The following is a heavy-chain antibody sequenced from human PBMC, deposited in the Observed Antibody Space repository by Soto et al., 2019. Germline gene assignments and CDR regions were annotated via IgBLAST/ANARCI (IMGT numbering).Heavy chain of an antibody. D-gene: IGHD3-22*01. Sequence: ASVKVSCKASGYTFTSYGISWVRQAPGQGLEWMGWISAYNGNTNYAQKLQGRVTTTTDTSTSTAYMELRSLRSDDTAVYYCARGTYYYDSSGYPRDYYYYYGMDVWGQGTTVTVSS. CDR3: ARGTYYYDSSGYPRDYYYYYGMDV. CDR2: ISAYNGNT. CDR1: GYTFTSYG. J-gene: IGHJ6*02. V-gene: IGHV1-18*04.